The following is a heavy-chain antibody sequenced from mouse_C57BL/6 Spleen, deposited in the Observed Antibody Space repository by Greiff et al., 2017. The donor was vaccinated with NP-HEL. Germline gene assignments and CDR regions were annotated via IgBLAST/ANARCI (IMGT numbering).Heavy chain of an antibody. V-gene: IGHV1-50*01. Sequence: VQLQQPGAELVKPGASVKLSCKASGYTFTSYWMQWVKQRPGQGLEWIGEIDPSDSYTNYNQKFKGKATLTVDTSSSTAYMQLSSLTSEDSAVYYCARGRGSSGGFFDYWGQGTTLTVSS. J-gene: IGHJ2*01. CDR3: ARGRGSSGGFFDY. CDR2: IDPSDSYT. D-gene: IGHD1-1*01. CDR1: GYTFTSYW.